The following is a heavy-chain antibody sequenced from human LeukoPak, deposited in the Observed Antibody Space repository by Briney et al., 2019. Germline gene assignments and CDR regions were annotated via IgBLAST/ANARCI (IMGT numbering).Heavy chain of an antibody. J-gene: IGHJ4*02. V-gene: IGHV4-39*07. D-gene: IGHD3-10*01. CDR3: ARDLGPFLLWFGEEGFFDY. Sequence: SEALSLTCTVSGGSISSSSYYWGWIRQPPGTGLEWIGSIYYSGSTYYNPSLKSRVTISVDTSKNQFSLKLSSVTAADTAVYYCARDLGPFLLWFGEEGFFDYWGQGTLVTVSS. CDR2: IYYSGST. CDR1: GGSISSSSYY.